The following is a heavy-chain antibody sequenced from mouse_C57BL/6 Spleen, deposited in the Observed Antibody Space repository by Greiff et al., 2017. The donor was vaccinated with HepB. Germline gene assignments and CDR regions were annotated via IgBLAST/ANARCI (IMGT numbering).Heavy chain of an antibody. J-gene: IGHJ2*01. CDR1: GYTFTSYW. D-gene: IGHD2-4*01. CDR2: IDPEDGET. CDR3: ARHYDYGEGFDY. V-gene: IGHV14-2*01. Sequence: EVQLQQPGAELVKPGASVKVSCKASGYTFTSYWMHWVKQRTEQGLEWIGRIDPEDGETKYAPQFQGKATITADTSSNTAYLQLSSLTSEDTAVYYCARHYDYGEGFDYWGQGTTLTVSS.